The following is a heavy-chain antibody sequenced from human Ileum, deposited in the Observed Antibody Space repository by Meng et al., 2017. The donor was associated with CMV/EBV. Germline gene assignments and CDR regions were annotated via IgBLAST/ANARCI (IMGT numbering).Heavy chain of an antibody. J-gene: IGHJ4*02. CDR2: ISAYSHDT. V-gene: IGHV1-18*01. CDR1: YG. CDR3: AREGRVQYGFWSGPSTGYYFDF. Sequence: YGSSWVRQAPGKGLEWMGWISAYSHDTEYAEKFQGRLTLTTDTSTSTAYMELRSLRSDDTAVYYCAREGRVQYGFWSGPSTGYYFDFWGQGTLVTVSS. D-gene: IGHD3-3*01.